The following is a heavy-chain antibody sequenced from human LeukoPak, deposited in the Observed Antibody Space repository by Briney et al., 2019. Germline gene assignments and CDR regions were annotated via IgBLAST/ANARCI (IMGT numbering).Heavy chain of an antibody. J-gene: IGHJ4*02. Sequence: ASVKVSCKASDYTFTSYAISWVRQAPRQGLEWMGWINPNSGGTNYAQKFQGRVTMTRDTSISTAYMELSRLRSDDTAVYYCALSGSYYACGYWGQGTLVTVSS. D-gene: IGHD1-26*01. CDR2: INPNSGGT. CDR3: ALSGSYYACGY. V-gene: IGHV1-2*02. CDR1: DYTFTSYA.